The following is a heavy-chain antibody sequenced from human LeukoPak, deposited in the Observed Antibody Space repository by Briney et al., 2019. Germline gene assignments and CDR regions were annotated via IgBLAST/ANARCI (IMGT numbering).Heavy chain of an antibody. Sequence: PGGSLRLSCAASGLTVSRNYMGWVRQAPGRGLEWISVFYSDGNIYYADSVKGRFTISRDNSKNTLDLQMNSLRAEDTAVYYCARDEGYRGVDFWGQGTLATVSS. CDR2: FYSDGNI. D-gene: IGHD2-2*02. CDR1: GLTVSRNY. J-gene: IGHJ4*02. CDR3: ARDEGYRGVDF. V-gene: IGHV3-66*01.